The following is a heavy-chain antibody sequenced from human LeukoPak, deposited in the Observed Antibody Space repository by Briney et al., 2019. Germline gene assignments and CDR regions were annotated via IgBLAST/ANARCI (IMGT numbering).Heavy chain of an antibody. Sequence: GRSLRLSCAPSGSTFSSYSMNWVRQPPGKGLEWVSSISSSSSYIYYADSVKGRFTISRDNAKNSLYLQMNSLRAEDTAVYYCARDVCSGGSCYSFGYWGQGTLVTVSS. CDR2: ISSSSSYI. CDR1: GSTFSSYS. J-gene: IGHJ4*02. CDR3: ARDVCSGGSCYSFGY. V-gene: IGHV3-21*01. D-gene: IGHD2-15*01.